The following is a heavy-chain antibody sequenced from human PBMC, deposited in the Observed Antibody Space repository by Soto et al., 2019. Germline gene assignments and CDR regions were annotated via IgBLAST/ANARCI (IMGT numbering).Heavy chain of an antibody. D-gene: IGHD6-19*01. Sequence: QLQLQESGPGLVKPSETLSLTCSASGGSISSSSYFWDWIRQPPGKGLEWIASIHSSGSTYYNPSLKRRVTLSIDTSKHPFSLKLSSVTAADTAVYYCGRRVRIAVAPFDYWGQGTLVTVSS. CDR1: GGSISSSSYF. V-gene: IGHV4-39*01. CDR3: GRRVRIAVAPFDY. CDR2: IHSSGST. J-gene: IGHJ4*02.